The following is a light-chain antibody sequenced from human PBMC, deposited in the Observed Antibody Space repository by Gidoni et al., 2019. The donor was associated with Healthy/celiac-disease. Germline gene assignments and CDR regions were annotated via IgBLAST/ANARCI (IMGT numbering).Light chain of an antibody. V-gene: IGKV1-39*01. J-gene: IGKJ4*01. CDR1: QSISSY. CDR2: AAS. CDR3: QQSYSTPLT. Sequence: GDRVTITCRASQSISSYLNWYQQKPGKAPKLLIYAASSLQSGVPSRFSGSGSGTDFTLTISSLQPEDFATYYCQQSYSTPLTFGGGTKVEIK.